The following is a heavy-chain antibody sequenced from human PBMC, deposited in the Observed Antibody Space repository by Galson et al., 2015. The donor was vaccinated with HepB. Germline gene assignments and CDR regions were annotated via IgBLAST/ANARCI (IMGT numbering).Heavy chain of an antibody. CDR3: AREAASRPFSWTTYSPGDY. D-gene: IGHD2/OR15-2a*01. Sequence: SLRLSCAASGFIFSHSGMHWVRQGPGKGLEWVAMIWYDGSYKHYGDSVKGRFIISRDNSKYTLYLQMNSLRAEDTAVYYCAREAASRPFSWTTYSPGDYWGQGTLVTVSS. CDR1: GFIFSHSG. V-gene: IGHV3-33*01. J-gene: IGHJ4*02. CDR2: IWYDGSYK.